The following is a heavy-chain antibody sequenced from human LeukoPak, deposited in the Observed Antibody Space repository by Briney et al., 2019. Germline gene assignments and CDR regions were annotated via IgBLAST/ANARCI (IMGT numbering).Heavy chain of an antibody. D-gene: IGHD3-3*01. CDR3: ARAIYDFWSGRTYFDY. J-gene: IGHJ4*02. CDR2: IYTSGST. CDR1: GDSIGSNTYY. V-gene: IGHV4-61*02. Sequence: SETLSLTCTVSGDSIGSNTYYWSWIRQPAGKGLEWIARIYTSGSTNYNPSLKSRVTMSVDTSKNQFSLKLSSVTAADTAVYYCARAIYDFWSGRTYFDYWGQGTLVTVSS.